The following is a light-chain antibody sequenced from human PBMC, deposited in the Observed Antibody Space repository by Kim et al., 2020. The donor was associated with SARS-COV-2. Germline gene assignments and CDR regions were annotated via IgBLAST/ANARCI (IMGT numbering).Light chain of an antibody. CDR2: SND. Sequence: GQRVTISCSGSSSNIGSNTVNWYHQFPGTAPKLLIDSNDRRPSGVSDRVSCSKSGTSASLAISGLQSEDEADYYCATWDDSLDVWMFGGGTQLTVL. CDR3: ATWDDSLDVWM. J-gene: IGLJ3*02. CDR1: SSNIGSNT. V-gene: IGLV1-44*01.